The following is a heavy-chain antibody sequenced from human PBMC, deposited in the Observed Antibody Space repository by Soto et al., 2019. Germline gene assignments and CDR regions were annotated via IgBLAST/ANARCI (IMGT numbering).Heavy chain of an antibody. Sequence: SETLSLTCAVSSGSISNYYWSWIRQPPGKGLEWIGYIYYSGSTNYNPSLKSRVTILVDTSKNQFSLKVSSVTAADTAVYYYARALFGVVTTTTDYYYYYMDVWGKGTTVTVSS. V-gene: IGHV4-59*01. CDR2: IYYSGST. CDR3: ARALFGVVTTTTDYYYYYMDV. J-gene: IGHJ6*03. CDR1: SGSISNYY. D-gene: IGHD3-3*01.